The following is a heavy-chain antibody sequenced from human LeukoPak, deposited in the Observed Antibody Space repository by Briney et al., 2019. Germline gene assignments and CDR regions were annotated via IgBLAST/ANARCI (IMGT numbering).Heavy chain of an antibody. V-gene: IGHV4-4*02. J-gene: IGHJ6*03. Sequence: SETLSLTCAVSGGSISSSNWWSWVRQPPGKGLEWIGSIYHSGSTYYNPSLKSRVAISVDTSKNQFSLKLSSVTAADTAVYYCARHPLNFNPRAYYYYYMDVWGKGTTVTVSS. CDR1: GGSISSSNW. CDR2: IYHSGST. D-gene: IGHD1-14*01. CDR3: ARHPLNFNPRAYYYYYMDV.